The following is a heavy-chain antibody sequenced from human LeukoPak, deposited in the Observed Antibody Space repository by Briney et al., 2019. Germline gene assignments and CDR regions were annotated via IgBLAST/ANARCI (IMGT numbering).Heavy chain of an antibody. J-gene: IGHJ6*04. D-gene: IGHD2-15*01. CDR3: ARGCSGGSCYSRYYYGMAV. Sequence: ASVKVSCKASGYTFTSYAMNWVRQAPGQGLEWMGWINTNTGNPTYAQGFTGRFVFSLDTSVSTAYLQICSLKAEDTAVYYCARGCSGGSCYSRYYYGMAVWGKGTTVTVSS. V-gene: IGHV7-4-1*01. CDR1: GYTFTSYA. CDR2: INTNTGNP.